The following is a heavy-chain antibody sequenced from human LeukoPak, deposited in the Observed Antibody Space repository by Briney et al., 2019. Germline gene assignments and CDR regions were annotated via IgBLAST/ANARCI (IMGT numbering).Heavy chain of an antibody. CDR2: ISADGGST. J-gene: IGHJ4*02. CDR1: GLNFDDSA. V-gene: IGHV3-43*02. CDR3: AKESGKFDY. Sequence: GGSLRLSCVASGLNFDDSAMHWVRQAPGKGLEWVPLISADGGSTFSADSVKGRFSISRDNSKNSLYLHMNSLRSEDTAMYYCAKESGKFDYWGQGTLVAVSS.